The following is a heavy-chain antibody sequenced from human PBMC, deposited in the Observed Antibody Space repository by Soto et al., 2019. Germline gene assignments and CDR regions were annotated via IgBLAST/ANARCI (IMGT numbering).Heavy chain of an antibody. CDR1: GGSISSYY. V-gene: IGHV4-59*01. D-gene: IGHD1-7*01. CDR2: IYYSGST. CDR3: ARDRTGTTGFDY. Sequence: SETLSLTCTVSGGSISSYYWSWIRQPPGEGLEWIGYIYYSGSTNYNPSLKSRVTISVDTSKNQFSLKLSSVTAADTAVYYCARDRTGTTGFDYWGQGTLVTVSS. J-gene: IGHJ4*02.